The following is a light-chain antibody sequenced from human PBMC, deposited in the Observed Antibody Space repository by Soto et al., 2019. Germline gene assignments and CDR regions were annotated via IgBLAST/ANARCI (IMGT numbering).Light chain of an antibody. CDR1: QDISNY. CDR3: QQYDNLPIT. V-gene: IGKV1-33*01. J-gene: IGKJ5*01. Sequence: DIQMTQSPSSLSASVGDRVTITCKASQDISNYLNWYKQKPGKAPKLLIYDASNLETGVPSRFSGSGSGTDFTFTSSSLQPEDIATYYCQQYDNLPITFGQGTRLDIK. CDR2: DAS.